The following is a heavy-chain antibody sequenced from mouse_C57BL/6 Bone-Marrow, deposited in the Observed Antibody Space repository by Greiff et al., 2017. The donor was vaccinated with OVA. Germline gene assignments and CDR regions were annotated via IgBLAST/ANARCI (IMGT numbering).Heavy chain of an antibody. J-gene: IGHJ4*01. CDR3: ARDSSGYVEGLYAMDY. Sequence: VKLMESGPELVRPGVSVKISCKGSGYTFTDYAMHWVKQSHAKSLEWIGVISTYYGDASYNQKFKDKATMTVDKSSSTAYMELARLTSEDSAVYYCARDSSGYVEGLYAMDYWGQGTSVTVSS. CDR2: ISTYYGDA. D-gene: IGHD3-2*02. CDR1: GYTFTDYA. V-gene: IGHV1-67*01.